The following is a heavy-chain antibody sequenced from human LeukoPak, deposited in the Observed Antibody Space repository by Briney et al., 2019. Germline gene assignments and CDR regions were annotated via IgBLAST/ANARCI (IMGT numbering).Heavy chain of an antibody. CDR1: GFIFSNYA. CDR2: FSGSGGST. Sequence: GGSLRLSCAASGFIFSNYAMSWVRQAPGKGLQWFSAFSGSGGSTYYADSAKGRFTISRDNSRNTLYLQMNSLRAEDTAVYYCARSGLSRFGFWGQGTLVTVSS. D-gene: IGHD2/OR15-2a*01. J-gene: IGHJ4*02. CDR3: ARSGLSRFGF. V-gene: IGHV3-23*01.